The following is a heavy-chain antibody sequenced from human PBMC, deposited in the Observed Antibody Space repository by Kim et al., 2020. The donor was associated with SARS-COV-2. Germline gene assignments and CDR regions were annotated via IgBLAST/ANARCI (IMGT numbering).Heavy chain of an antibody. CDR3: ATYIPLPSLYLDS. D-gene: IGHD2-2*02. CDR2: ITGNSGST. V-gene: IGHV3-23*01. Sequence: GGSLRLSCAASGFTFSSRAISWVRQAPGKGPEWVSGITGNSGSTHYTASVKGRFTISRDNSKNTLYLQMDSLRAEDTAVYLCATYIPLPSLYLDSWGQGT. J-gene: IGHJ4*02. CDR1: GFTFSSRA.